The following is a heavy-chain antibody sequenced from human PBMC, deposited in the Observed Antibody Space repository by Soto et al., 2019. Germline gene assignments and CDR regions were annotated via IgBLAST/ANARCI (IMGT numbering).Heavy chain of an antibody. V-gene: IGHV4-59*01. D-gene: IGHD6-19*01. J-gene: IGHJ5*02. CDR2: IYYSGST. CDR3: ARDTVAGTGRWFDP. CDR1: GGSISSYY. Sequence: QVQLQESGPGLVKPSETLSLTCTVSGGSISSYYWSWIRQPPGKGLEWIGYIYYSGSTNYNPSLKSRVTISVDTSKNQFSLKLSSVTAADTAVYYCARDTVAGTGRWFDPWGQGTLVTVSS.